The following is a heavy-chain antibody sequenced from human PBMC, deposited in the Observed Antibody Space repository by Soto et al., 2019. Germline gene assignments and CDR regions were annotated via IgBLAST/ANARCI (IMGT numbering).Heavy chain of an antibody. CDR2: INHSGST. CDR1: GGSFSGYY. J-gene: IGHJ5*02. V-gene: IGHV4-34*01. CDR3: ARSWARRPLRPVCSSTSCYSPTFDP. D-gene: IGHD2-2*01. Sequence: QVQLQQWGAGLLKPSETLSLTCAVYGGSFSGYYWSWIRQPPGKGLEWIGEINHSGSTNYNPSLKSRDTISVDTSKNQFSLKLSSVTAADTAVYYCARSWARRPLRPVCSSTSCYSPTFDPWGQGTLVTVSS.